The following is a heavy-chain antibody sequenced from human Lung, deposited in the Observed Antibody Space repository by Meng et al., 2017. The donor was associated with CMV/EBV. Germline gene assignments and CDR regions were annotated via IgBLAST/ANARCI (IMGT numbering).Heavy chain of an antibody. CDR2: ISSSYAV. D-gene: IGHD6-19*01. Sequence: GGSXRLXCAASGFRFSDYYMTWIRQAPGKGLEWVSYISSSYAVDYADSLKGRFTISRDNAKNSLYLQMNSLRAEDTAVYYCARVLLDVRGWYYQGMDVWGQGTXVTGAS. CDR1: GFRFSDYY. J-gene: IGHJ6*02. CDR3: ARVLLDVRGWYYQGMDV. V-gene: IGHV3-69-1*01.